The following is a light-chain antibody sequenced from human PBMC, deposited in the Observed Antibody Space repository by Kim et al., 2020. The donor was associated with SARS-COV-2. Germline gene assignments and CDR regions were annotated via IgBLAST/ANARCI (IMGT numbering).Light chain of an antibody. CDR3: QQYKSYPLT. J-gene: IGKJ4*01. CDR2: GAS. V-gene: IGKV1-16*02. CDR1: QDISKF. Sequence: ASGGDRGTITCRASQDISKFLTWFQQKPGKAPKSLIYGASSLEGGVPSKFSGSGSGTDFTLTITSLQREDVATYYCQQYKSYPLTFGGGTKVDIK.